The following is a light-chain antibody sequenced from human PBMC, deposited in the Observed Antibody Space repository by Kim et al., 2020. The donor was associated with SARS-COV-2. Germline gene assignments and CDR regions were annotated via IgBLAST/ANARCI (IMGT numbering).Light chain of an antibody. Sequence: SASVGDRVTITCQASQDMSDYLDWYQQRPGTAPKLLIYDASRLQIGVPSRFSGSGSGRRFTFTISNLQPEDFATYYCQQYSDLITFGGGTKVDIK. V-gene: IGKV1-33*01. CDR3: QQYSDLIT. CDR2: DAS. J-gene: IGKJ4*01. CDR1: QDMSDY.